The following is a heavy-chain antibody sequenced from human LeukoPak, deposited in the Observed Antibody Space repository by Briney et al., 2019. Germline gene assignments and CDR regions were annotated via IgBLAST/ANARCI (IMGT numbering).Heavy chain of an antibody. J-gene: IGHJ4*02. CDR3: ARDRSGYPLLFDY. Sequence: WETLSLTCTVSGGSVGSGSYYWSCIRQPPGKGLEWIGYIYYSGSTNYNPSLKSRVTISVDTSKNQFSLKLSSVTAADTAVYYCARDRSGYPLLFDYWGQGALVTVSS. CDR1: GGSVGSGSYY. D-gene: IGHD3-22*01. CDR2: IYYSGST. V-gene: IGHV4-61*01.